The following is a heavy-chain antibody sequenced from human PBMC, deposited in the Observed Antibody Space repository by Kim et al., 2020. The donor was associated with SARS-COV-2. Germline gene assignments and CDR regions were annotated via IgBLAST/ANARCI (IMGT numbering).Heavy chain of an antibody. CDR2: IYSGGGST. CDR3: AKDPIYGDYEGK. CDR1: GFTFRTYA. V-gene: IGHV3-23*03. J-gene: IGHJ6*02. Sequence: GGSLRLSCAASGFTFRTYAMSWVRQAPGKGLEWVSVIYSGGGSTYYADSVKGRFTISRDDSKNTLYLQMNSLRAEDTAIYYRAKDPIYGDYEGKWGQGTAVTVSS. D-gene: IGHD4-17*01.